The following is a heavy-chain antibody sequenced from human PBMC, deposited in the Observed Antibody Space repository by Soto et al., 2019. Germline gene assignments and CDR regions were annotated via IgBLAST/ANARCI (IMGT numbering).Heavy chain of an antibody. D-gene: IGHD1-1*01. V-gene: IGHV1-69*01. J-gene: IGHJ1*01. Sequence: QAQLMQSGAEVKEPGSSVKVSCKASGGTFSGYAISWVRQAPGQGLEWLGGIIPIFGITNYAQKFQNRLTIAADESTAKVYMDLRSLTSEDSAIYYCARDPRSITGTTSSEDFQHWGQGTLVSVS. CDR3: ARDPRSITGTTSSEDFQH. CDR2: IIPIFGIT. CDR1: GGTFSGYA.